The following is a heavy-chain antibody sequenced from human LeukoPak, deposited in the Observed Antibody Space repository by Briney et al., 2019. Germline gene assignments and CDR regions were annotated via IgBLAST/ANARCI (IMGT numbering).Heavy chain of an antibody. V-gene: IGHV3-48*02. Sequence: GSLRLSCAASGFTFSRCSMNWVRLAPGKGLEWVSHISSSSSTIYYGDSVKGRFTISRDNAKDSLYLQMNSLRDEDTAVYYCARDLYDSSGYYSVAFDIWGQGTMVTVSS. CDR2: ISSSSSTI. D-gene: IGHD3-22*01. CDR3: ARDLYDSSGYYSVAFDI. CDR1: GFTFSRCS. J-gene: IGHJ3*02.